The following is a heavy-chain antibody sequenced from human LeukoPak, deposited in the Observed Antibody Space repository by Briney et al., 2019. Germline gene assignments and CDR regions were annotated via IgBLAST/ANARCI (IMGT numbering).Heavy chain of an antibody. CDR2: IKQDGSEK. D-gene: IGHD6-6*01. J-gene: IGHJ6*03. CDR3: ARADSSIAARLSRSSIFNYYYYMGV. CDR1: GFTFISYW. V-gene: IGHV3-7*01. Sequence: GGSLRLSCAASGFTFISYWMTWVRQAPGKGLEWVANIKQDGSEKYYVDSVKGRFTISRDNAKNSLYLQMNSLRAEDTAVYYCARADSSIAARLSRSSIFNYYYYMGVWGKGTTV.